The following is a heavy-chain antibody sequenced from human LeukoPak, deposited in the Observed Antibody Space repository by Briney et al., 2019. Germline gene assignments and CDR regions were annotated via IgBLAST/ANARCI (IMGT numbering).Heavy chain of an antibody. V-gene: IGHV4-39*07. J-gene: IGHJ6*02. CDR1: GGSISSSSYY. D-gene: IGHD4-17*01. CDR2: IYYSGST. CDR3: ARDSVDYGDYMYGMDV. Sequence: SETLSLTCTVSGGSISSSSYYWGWIRQPPGKGLEWIGSIYYSGSTYYNPSLKSRVTISVDTSKNQFSLKLSSVTAADTAVYYCARDSVDYGDYMYGMDVWGQGTTVTVSS.